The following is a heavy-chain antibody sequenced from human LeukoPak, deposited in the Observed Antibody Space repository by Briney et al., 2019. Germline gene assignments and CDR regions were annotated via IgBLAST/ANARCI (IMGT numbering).Heavy chain of an antibody. CDR2: IRYDGSNK. Sequence: GGSLRLSCAASGFTFSSYGMHWVRQAPGKGLEWVAFIRYDGSNKYYADSVKGRFTISRDNSKNTLYLQMNSLRAEDTAVYYCAREWEEYSGHDAFDIWGQGTMVTVSS. D-gene: IGHD5-12*01. V-gene: IGHV3-30*02. CDR3: AREWEEYSGHDAFDI. J-gene: IGHJ3*02. CDR1: GFTFSSYG.